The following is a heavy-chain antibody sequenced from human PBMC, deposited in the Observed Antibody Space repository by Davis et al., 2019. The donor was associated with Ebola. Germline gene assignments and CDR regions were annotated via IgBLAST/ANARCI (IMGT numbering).Heavy chain of an antibody. D-gene: IGHD6-19*01. CDR2: IYPGDSDT. CDR3: ARRPPYSSGWYGFDY. CDR1: GYSFTSQW. Sequence: PGGSLRLSCKGSGYSFTSQWIGWVRQMPGKGLEWMGIIYPGDSDTRYSPSFQGQVTVSADKSISTAYLQWSSLRASDTAVYYCARRPPYSSGWYGFDYWGQGTLVTVSS. J-gene: IGHJ4*02. V-gene: IGHV5-51*01.